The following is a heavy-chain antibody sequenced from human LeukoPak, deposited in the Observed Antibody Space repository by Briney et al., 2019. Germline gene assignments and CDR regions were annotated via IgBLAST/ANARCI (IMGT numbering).Heavy chain of an antibody. CDR1: GYTFTGYY. CDR2: INPNSGGT. D-gene: IGHD3-10*01. CDR3: AREVVLWFGELLYRTETGHYDY. V-gene: IGHV1-2*02. Sequence: ASVKVSCKASGYTFTGYYMHWVRQAPGQGLEWMGWINPNSGGTNYAQKFQGRVTMTRDTSISTAYMELSRLRSDDTAVYYCAREVVLWFGELLYRTETGHYDYWGQGTLVTVSS. J-gene: IGHJ4*02.